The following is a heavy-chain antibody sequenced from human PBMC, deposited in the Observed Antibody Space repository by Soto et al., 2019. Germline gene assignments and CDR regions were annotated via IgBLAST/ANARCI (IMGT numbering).Heavy chain of an antibody. J-gene: IGHJ5*02. V-gene: IGHV3-11*01. CDR3: ARGGVVGFVVVTARPS. Sequence: PGGSLRLSCAASGCTFSDYCMSWIRQAPGKGLEWVSYISSSGSTIYYADAVKGRFTSSRDNAKNSLYLQMNSLRAEDTAVYYCARGGVVGFVVVTARPSWGQGTLVTVS. CDR1: GCTFSDYC. CDR2: ISSSGSTI. D-gene: IGHD2-21*02.